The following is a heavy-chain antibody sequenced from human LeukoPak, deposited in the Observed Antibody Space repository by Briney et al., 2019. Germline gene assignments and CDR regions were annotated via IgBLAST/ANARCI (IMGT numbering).Heavy chain of an antibody. Sequence: PSGTLSLTCAVSGGSISSSNWWSWVRQPPGKGLEWIGEIYHSGSTNYNPSLKSRVTISVDKSKNQFSLKLSSVTAADTAVYYCAKAAGTGYYYYYYMDVWGKGTTVTVSS. J-gene: IGHJ6*03. CDR3: AKAAGTGYYYYYYMDV. CDR2: IYHSGST. V-gene: IGHV4-4*02. CDR1: GGSISSSNW. D-gene: IGHD6-13*01.